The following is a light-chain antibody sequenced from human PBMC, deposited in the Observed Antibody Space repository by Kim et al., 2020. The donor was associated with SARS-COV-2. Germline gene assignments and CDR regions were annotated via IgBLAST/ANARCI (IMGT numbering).Light chain of an antibody. CDR3: EQYSTYSYS. J-gene: IGKJ2*01. V-gene: IGKV1-5*03. CDR1: QSISNW. CDR2: KAS. Sequence: SAYGGDRVTIPCRASQSISNWLAWFQQKPGKAPKLLIYKASSLESGVPSRFSGSGSGTEFTLTISSLQPDDFATYFCEQYSTYSYSFGQGTKLEI.